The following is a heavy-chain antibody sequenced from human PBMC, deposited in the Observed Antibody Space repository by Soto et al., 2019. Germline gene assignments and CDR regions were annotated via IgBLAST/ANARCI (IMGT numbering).Heavy chain of an antibody. CDR1: GGTFSSYA. Sequence: ASVKVSCKASGGTFSSYAISWVRQAPGQGLEWMGIINPSGGTTSYAQKFQGRVTMTRDTSTSTVYMELSSLRSEDTAVYYCARDIVAPEQNAFDIWGQGTMVTVSS. CDR2: INPSGGTT. CDR3: ARDIVAPEQNAFDI. D-gene: IGHD5-12*01. J-gene: IGHJ3*02. V-gene: IGHV1-46*03.